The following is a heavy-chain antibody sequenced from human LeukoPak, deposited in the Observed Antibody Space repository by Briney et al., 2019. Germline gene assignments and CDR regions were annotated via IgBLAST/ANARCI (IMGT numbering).Heavy chain of an antibody. CDR3: AREGVTGAFFV. Sequence: KPGGSLRLSCEAPGFEFRGSFMSWIRQAPGKGLEWVSYISTSGSTTFDADSVKGRFTISRDNAKNSLYLQMNSLRVEDTAVYYCAREGVTGAFFVWGQGTLVTVSS. D-gene: IGHD2-21*02. CDR1: GFEFRGSF. V-gene: IGHV3-11*04. CDR2: ISTSGSTT. J-gene: IGHJ4*02.